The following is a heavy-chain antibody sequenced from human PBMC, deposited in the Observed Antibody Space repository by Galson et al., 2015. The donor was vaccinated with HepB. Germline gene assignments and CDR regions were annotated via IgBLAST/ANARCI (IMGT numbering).Heavy chain of an antibody. Sequence: SLRLSCAASGFIFRSYAMHWVRQAPGKGLEWVAVISYDGSNKYYADSVKGRFTISRDNSKNTLYLQMNSLRAEDTAVYYCARDPSSSFYYYYGMDVWGQGTTVTVSS. CDR2: ISYDGSNK. CDR3: ARDPSSSFYYYYGMDV. V-gene: IGHV3-30-3*01. D-gene: IGHD6-6*01. J-gene: IGHJ6*02. CDR1: GFIFRSYA.